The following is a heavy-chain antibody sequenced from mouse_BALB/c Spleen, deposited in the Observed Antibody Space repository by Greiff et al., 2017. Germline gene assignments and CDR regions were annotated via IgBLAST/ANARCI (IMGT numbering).Heavy chain of an antibody. V-gene: IGHV5-6-3*01. CDR3: ARDRASSTMITTAWFAY. CDR1: GFTFSSYG. J-gene: IGHJ3*01. CDR2: INSNGGST. D-gene: IGHD2-4*01. Sequence: EVMLVESGGGLVQPGGSLKLSCAASGFTFSSYGMSWVRQTPDKRLELVATINSNGGSTYYPDSVKGRFTISRDNAKNTLYLQMSSLKSEDTAMYYCARDRASSTMITTAWFAYWGQGTLVTVSA.